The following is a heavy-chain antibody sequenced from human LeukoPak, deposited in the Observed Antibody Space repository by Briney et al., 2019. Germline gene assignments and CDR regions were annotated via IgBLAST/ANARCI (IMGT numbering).Heavy chain of an antibody. CDR2: ISDSSA. CDR1: GFTFRNYA. Sequence: SGGSLRVSCAASGFTFRNYAMSWVRQAPGKGLEWVSAISDSSAYYADSVKGRFTISRDISKNTLYLQMNSLRAEDTAVYYCAKDRGYSYFDYWGQGTLVTVSS. J-gene: IGHJ4*02. D-gene: IGHD5-18*01. CDR3: AKDRGYSYFDY. V-gene: IGHV3-23*01.